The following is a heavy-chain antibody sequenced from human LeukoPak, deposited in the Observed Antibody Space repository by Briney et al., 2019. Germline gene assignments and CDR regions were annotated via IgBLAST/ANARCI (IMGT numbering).Heavy chain of an antibody. V-gene: IGHV1-18*01. Sequence: ASVKVSCKASGYTFTSYGISWVRQAPGQGLEWIGWISAYNGNTNYAQKVQGRVTMTTDTSTSTAYMELRSLRSDDTAVYYCARGEYNWNYGNFDYWGQGTLVTVSS. CDR1: GYTFTSYG. CDR3: ARGEYNWNYGNFDY. CDR2: ISAYNGNT. D-gene: IGHD1-7*01. J-gene: IGHJ4*02.